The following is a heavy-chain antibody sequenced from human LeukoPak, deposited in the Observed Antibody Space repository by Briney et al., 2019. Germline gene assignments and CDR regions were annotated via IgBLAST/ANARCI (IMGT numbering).Heavy chain of an antibody. J-gene: IGHJ3*02. CDR3: ARDLPKTGYFGALDI. CDR2: INPNSGGT. Sequence: ASVTVSCKASGYTFTDYYILWVRQAPGQGPEWMGWINPNSGGTNYAQNFKGRVTMTRDTSISTAYMEVNSLTSDDTAVYYCARDLPKTGYFGALDIWGQGTMVTVSS. CDR1: GYTFTDYY. V-gene: IGHV1-2*02. D-gene: IGHD2/OR15-2a*01.